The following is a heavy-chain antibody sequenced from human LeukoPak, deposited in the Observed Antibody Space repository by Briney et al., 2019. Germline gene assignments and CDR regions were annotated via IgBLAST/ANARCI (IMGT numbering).Heavy chain of an antibody. Sequence: ETGGSLRLSCAPSGFTFSSYAMSCVPQAPGKGVEWVSPISGSGGSTSYAHSVKGRFTISRDNSKNPLYLQMNSLRAEDTAVYYCAKDKGDSLWYFDYWGQGTLVTVSS. CDR2: ISGSGGST. CDR3: AKDKGDSLWYFDY. V-gene: IGHV3-23*01. J-gene: IGHJ4*02. D-gene: IGHD2-21*02. CDR1: GFTFSSYA.